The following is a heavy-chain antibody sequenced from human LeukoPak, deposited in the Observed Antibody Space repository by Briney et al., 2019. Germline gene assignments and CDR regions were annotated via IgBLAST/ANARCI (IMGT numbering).Heavy chain of an antibody. Sequence: PGGSLRLSCAASGFTFSSYAMNWVRRAPGKGLEWVSSISGSGGSTYYADSVKGRFTISRDNSKNTLYLQMNSLRAEDTAVYYCAKVGLYGSGSYYDYWGQGTLVTVSS. D-gene: IGHD3-10*01. V-gene: IGHV3-23*01. CDR2: ISGSGGST. CDR1: GFTFSSYA. J-gene: IGHJ4*02. CDR3: AKVGLYGSGSYYDY.